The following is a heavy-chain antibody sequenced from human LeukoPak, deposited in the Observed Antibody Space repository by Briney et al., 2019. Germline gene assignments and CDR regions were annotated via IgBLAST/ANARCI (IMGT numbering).Heavy chain of an antibody. CDR3: AKGSRVSRPYYFDY. V-gene: IGHV3-23*01. Sequence: GGSLRLSCAASGFTFSDYAMSWVRQAPGKGPEWISVISGSGDRTYYADSVEGRFTISRDNSKNTLYLQMNSLRAEDTAVYYCAKGSRVSRPYYFDYWGQGTLVTVSS. D-gene: IGHD6-6*01. J-gene: IGHJ4*02. CDR1: GFTFSDYA. CDR2: ISGSGDRT.